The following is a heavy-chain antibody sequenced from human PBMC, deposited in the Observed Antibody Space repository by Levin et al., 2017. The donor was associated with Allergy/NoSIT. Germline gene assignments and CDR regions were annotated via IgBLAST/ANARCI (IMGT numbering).Heavy chain of an antibody. V-gene: IGHV7-4-1*02. CDR1: GYIFTNYA. J-gene: IGHJ6*04. CDR3: ATPLTYCSSTSCPVDV. Sequence: GESLKISCQASGYIFTNYAINWVRQAPGQGLEWMGWINTNTGNPTYAQGFTGRFVFSLDTSVSTAYLQISSLKAEDTAVYYCATPLTYCSSTSCPVDVWGKGTTVTVSS. CDR2: INTNTGNP. D-gene: IGHD2-2*01.